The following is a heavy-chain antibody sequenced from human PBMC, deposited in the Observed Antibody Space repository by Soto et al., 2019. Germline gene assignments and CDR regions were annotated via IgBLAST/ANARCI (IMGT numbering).Heavy chain of an antibody. D-gene: IGHD4-4*01. CDR3: ARYIHAGFSHYFDR. V-gene: IGHV4-30-4*02. CDR1: GGSIRSDEYY. J-gene: IGHJ5*02. Sequence: PSETLSLTCTVSGGSIRSDEYYWSWIRQPPGKGLEWIGYIYYSGTTNYNPSLQSRVTISMDTSKNQLSLKLTSMTAADTAVYHCARYIHAGFSHYFDRLCQGIRGTVS. CDR2: IYYSGTT.